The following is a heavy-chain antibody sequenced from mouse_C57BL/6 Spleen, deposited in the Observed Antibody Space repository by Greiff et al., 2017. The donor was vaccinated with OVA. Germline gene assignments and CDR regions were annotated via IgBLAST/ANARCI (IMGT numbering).Heavy chain of an antibody. CDR2: INPYNGGT. CDR3: ARGGTAQATLDY. D-gene: IGHD3-2*02. CDR1: GYTFTDYY. Sequence: VQLKESGPVLVKPGASVKMSCKASGYTFTDYYMNWVKQSHGKSLEWIGVINPYNGGTSYNQKFKGKATLTVDKSSSTAYMELNSLTSEDSAVYYCARGGTAQATLDYWGQGTTLTVSS. J-gene: IGHJ2*01. V-gene: IGHV1-19*01.